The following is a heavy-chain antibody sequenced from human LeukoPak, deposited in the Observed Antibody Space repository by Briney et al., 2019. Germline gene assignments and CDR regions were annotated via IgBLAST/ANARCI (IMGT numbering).Heavy chain of an antibody. CDR1: GHTFTGYY. Sequence: ASVKVSCKDSGHTFTGYYMHWVLNATGQGLEWIVCINPNSGRTDYAQKFQGWVTMTRDTSISTAYMELSRLRSDDTAVYYCARAQNEYYYDSSGYYKPPKYYFDYWGQGTLVTVSS. J-gene: IGHJ4*02. CDR3: ARAQNEYYYDSSGYYKPPKYYFDY. D-gene: IGHD3-22*01. CDR2: INPNSGRT. V-gene: IGHV1-2*04.